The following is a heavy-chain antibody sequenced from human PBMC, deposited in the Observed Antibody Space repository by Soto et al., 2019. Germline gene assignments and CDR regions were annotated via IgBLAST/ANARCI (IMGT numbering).Heavy chain of an antibody. Sequence: PSETLSLTCTVSGGSISSSSYYWGWIRQPPGKGLEWIGSIYYSGSTYYNPSLKSRVTISVDTSKNKYSLKLSSVTAADTAVYYCASQSIFGVVIIVDYWGQGTLVTVSS. D-gene: IGHD3-3*01. J-gene: IGHJ4*02. CDR2: IYYSGST. CDR3: ASQSIFGVVIIVDY. CDR1: GGSISSSSYY. V-gene: IGHV4-39*01.